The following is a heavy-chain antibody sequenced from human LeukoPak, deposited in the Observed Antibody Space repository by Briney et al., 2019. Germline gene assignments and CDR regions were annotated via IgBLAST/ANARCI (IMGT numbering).Heavy chain of an antibody. J-gene: IGHJ4*02. D-gene: IGHD2-2*01. Sequence: ASVKVTCKTSGFTFPCYGISWVRQAPGQGVEWVGWISGYNGATNYAQKFRDRLTMTTDTSTTTAYMELRSLRSDDTAVYYCAKDRSSSAREDWGQGTLVTVSS. CDR2: ISGYNGAT. CDR3: AKDRSSSARED. V-gene: IGHV1-18*01. CDR1: GFTFPCYG.